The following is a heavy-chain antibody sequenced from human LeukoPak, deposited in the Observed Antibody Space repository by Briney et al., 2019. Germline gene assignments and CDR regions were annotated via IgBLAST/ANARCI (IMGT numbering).Heavy chain of an antibody. D-gene: IGHD2-15*01. CDR2: IGQDGSEK. CDR1: GFTFSAYW. Sequence: GGSLRLSCVASGFTFSAYWMAWVRQAPGKGLEWIANIGQDGSEKNYVDSLKGRFTISRDNAKRSLYLQISSLRAEDTAMYYCARAGVASPDRWWYDSWGQGTLVAVSS. J-gene: IGHJ5*02. CDR3: ARAGVASPDRWWYDS. V-gene: IGHV3-7*03.